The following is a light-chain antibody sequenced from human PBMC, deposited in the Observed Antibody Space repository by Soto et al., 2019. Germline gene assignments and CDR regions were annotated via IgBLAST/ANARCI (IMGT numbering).Light chain of an antibody. V-gene: IGKV3-11*01. J-gene: IGKJ4*01. CDR2: DAS. Sequence: EIVLTQSPGTLSLSPGERATLSCRASQSVSSYLAWYQQKPGQAPRLLIYDASNRATGIPARFSGSGSGTDFTLTISSLEPEDFAVYYCQQRSSWLTFGGGTKVDIK. CDR1: QSVSSY. CDR3: QQRSSWLT.